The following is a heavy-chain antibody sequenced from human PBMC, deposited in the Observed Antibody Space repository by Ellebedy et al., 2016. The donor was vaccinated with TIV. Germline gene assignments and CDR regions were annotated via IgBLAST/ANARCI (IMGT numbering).Heavy chain of an antibody. CDR2: ISGSGGST. CDR1: GFTFSSYA. V-gene: IGHV3-23*01. CDR3: AKGSRVVAAIDGMDV. Sequence: GGSLRLSXAASGFTFSSYAMSWVRQAPGKGLEWVSAISGSGGSTYYADSVKGRLTISRDNSKNTLYLQMNSLRAEDTAVYYCAKGSRVVAAIDGMDVWGQGTTVTVSS. D-gene: IGHD2-15*01. J-gene: IGHJ6*02.